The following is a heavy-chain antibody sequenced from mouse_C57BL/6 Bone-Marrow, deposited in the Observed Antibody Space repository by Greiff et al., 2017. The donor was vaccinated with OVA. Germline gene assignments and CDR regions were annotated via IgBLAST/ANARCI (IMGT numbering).Heavy chain of an antibody. CDR1: GYTFTSYG. CDR2: IYPRSGNT. D-gene: IGHD2-2*01. Sequence: QVQLQQSGAELARPGASVKLSCKASGYTFTSYGISWVKQRTGQGLEWIGEIYPRSGNTYYNEKFKGKATLTADKSSSTAYMEHRSLTSEDSAVYFCARRGYGYDFDYWGQGTTLTVSS. CDR3: ARRGYGYDFDY. V-gene: IGHV1-81*01. J-gene: IGHJ2*01.